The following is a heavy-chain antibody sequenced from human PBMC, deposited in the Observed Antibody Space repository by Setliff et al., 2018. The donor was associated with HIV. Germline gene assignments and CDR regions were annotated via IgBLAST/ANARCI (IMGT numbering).Heavy chain of an antibody. D-gene: IGHD2-15*01. Sequence: SETLSLTCAVYGGSFSGYYWTWIRQPPGRGLEWIGEIIHSGGTNYNRSLKSRVTISVDTSKNQFSLNLSSVTAADTAVCYCARGGLGVVGAIDYWSQGTLVTVSS. CDR2: IIHSGGT. CDR3: ARGGLGVVGAIDY. CDR1: GGSFSGYY. J-gene: IGHJ4*02. V-gene: IGHV4-34*01.